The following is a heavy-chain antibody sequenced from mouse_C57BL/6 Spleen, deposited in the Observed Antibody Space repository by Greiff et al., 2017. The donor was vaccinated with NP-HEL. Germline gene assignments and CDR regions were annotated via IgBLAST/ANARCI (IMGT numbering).Heavy chain of an antibody. Sequence: EVQLQQSGPELVKPGASVKISCKASGYTFTDYYMNWVKQSHGKSLEWIGDINPNNGGTSYNQKFKGKATLTVDKSSSTAYMELRSLTSEDSAVYYCARGGGDGYPSMDYWGQGTSVTVSS. CDR1: GYTFTDYY. D-gene: IGHD2-3*01. J-gene: IGHJ4*01. CDR2: INPNNGGT. CDR3: ARGGGDGYPSMDY. V-gene: IGHV1-26*01.